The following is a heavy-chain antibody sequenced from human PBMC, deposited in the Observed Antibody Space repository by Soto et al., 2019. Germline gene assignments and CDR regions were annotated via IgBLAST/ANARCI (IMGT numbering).Heavy chain of an antibody. CDR3: ARTQFFDWWSTALDP. CDR2: ISAYNGNT. Sequence: AFVKVSCKASGYTFTSYGISWVRQAPVQGLEWMGWISAYNGNTNYAQKLQGRVTMTTDTSTSTAYMELRSLRSDDTAVYYCARTQFFDWWSTALDPWGQGTLVTVSS. J-gene: IGHJ5*02. V-gene: IGHV1-18*01. D-gene: IGHD3-9*01. CDR1: GYTFTSYG.